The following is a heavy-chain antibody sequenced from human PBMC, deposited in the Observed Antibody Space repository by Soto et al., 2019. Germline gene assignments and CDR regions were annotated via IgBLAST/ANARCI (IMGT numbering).Heavy chain of an antibody. CDR3: AHRLCARGSFDY. CDR1: GFSLTNSGVG. V-gene: IGHV2-5*01. J-gene: IGHJ4*02. CDR2: IYWNDDK. Sequence: QITLKESGPSLVKPTQTLTMTCTFSGFSLTNSGVGVGWLRQPPGKAPEWLALIYWNDDKRYSQSLQSSLTITKDTSNNQVVLTLTNIDPVDTATYYCAHRLCARGSFDYWGQGSLVTVSS.